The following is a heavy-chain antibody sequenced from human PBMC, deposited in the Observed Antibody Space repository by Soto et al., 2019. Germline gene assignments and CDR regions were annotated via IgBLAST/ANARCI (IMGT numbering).Heavy chain of an antibody. J-gene: IGHJ5*02. V-gene: IGHV4-30-2*01. CDR2: IYHSGST. Sequence: SETLSLTCAVSGGSISSGGYSWSWIRQPPGKGLEWIGYIYHSGSTYYNPSLKSRVTISVDRSKNQFSLKLSSVTAADTAVYYCARSRFGVVIRSRYNWFDPWGQGTLLTVSS. CDR1: GGSISSGGYS. D-gene: IGHD3-3*01. CDR3: ARSRFGVVIRSRYNWFDP.